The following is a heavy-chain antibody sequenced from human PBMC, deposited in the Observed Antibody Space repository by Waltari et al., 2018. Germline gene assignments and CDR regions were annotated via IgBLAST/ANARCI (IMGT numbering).Heavy chain of an antibody. CDR1: GGTFSSYA. CDR3: SRADGVGASYWYFDL. Sequence: QVQLVQSGAEVKKPGSSVKVSCKASGGTFSSYAISWVRQAPGQGLEWMGGIIPICGTANYAQKCQGRVTITADESTSTAYMELSSLRSEDTAVYYCSRADGVGASYWYFDLWGRGTLVTVSS. J-gene: IGHJ2*01. D-gene: IGHD1-26*01. CDR2: IIPICGTA. V-gene: IGHV1-69*12.